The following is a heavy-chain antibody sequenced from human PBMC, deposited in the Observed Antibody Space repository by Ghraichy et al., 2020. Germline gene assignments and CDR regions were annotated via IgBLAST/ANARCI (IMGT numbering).Heavy chain of an antibody. D-gene: IGHD4/OR15-4a*01. J-gene: IGHJ2*01. V-gene: IGHV3-53*01. CDR2: IYSGGST. CDR1: GFTVSSNY. CDR3: ARKLTGWYFDL. Sequence: GGSLRLSCAASGFTVSSNYMSWVRQAPGKGLEWVSVIYSGGSTYYADSVKGRFTISRDNSKNTLYLQMNSLRAEDTAVYYCARKLTGWYFDLWGRGTLVTVSS.